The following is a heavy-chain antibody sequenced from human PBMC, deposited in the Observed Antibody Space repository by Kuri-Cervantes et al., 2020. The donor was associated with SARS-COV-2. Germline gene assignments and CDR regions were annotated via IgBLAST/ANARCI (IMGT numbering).Heavy chain of an antibody. D-gene: IGHD6-19*01. CDR2: ISSSSSYI. CDR3: ARDGAVAVYFDY. Sequence: GESLKISCAASGFTFSSYSMNWVRQAPGKGLEWVSSISSSSSYIYYADSVKGRFTISRDTAKNSLYLQMNSLRAEDTAVYYCARDGAVAVYFDYWGQGTLVTVSS. J-gene: IGHJ4*02. V-gene: IGHV3-21*01. CDR1: GFTFSSYS.